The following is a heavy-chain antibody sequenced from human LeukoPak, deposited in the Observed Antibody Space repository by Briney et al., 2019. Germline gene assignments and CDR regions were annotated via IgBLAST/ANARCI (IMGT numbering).Heavy chain of an antibody. Sequence: PGGSLRLSCAASGFTFSSYWMSWVRQAPGKGLEWVVNIKQDGSEKYYVDSVKGRFTISRDNAKNSLYLQMNSLKAEDTAVYYCARGGDIVVVPAAKSNWFDPWGQGTLVTVSS. D-gene: IGHD2-2*01. V-gene: IGHV3-7*01. CDR2: IKQDGSEK. CDR3: ARGGDIVVVPAAKSNWFDP. J-gene: IGHJ5*02. CDR1: GFTFSSYW.